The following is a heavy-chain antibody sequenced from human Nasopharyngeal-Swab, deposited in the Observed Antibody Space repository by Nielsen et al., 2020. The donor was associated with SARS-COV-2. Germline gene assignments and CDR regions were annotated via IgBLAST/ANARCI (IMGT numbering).Heavy chain of an antibody. Sequence: ASVKVSCKASGYTFTSYDINWVRQDTGQGLEWMGWMNPNSGNTGYAQKFQGRVTMTRNTSISTAYMELSSLRSEDTAVYYCARGSRFLEWLLSQDYYYGMDVWGQGTTVTVSS. CDR3: ARGSRFLEWLLSQDYYYGMDV. CDR2: MNPNSGNT. CDR1: GYTFTSYD. J-gene: IGHJ6*02. D-gene: IGHD3-3*01. V-gene: IGHV1-8*01.